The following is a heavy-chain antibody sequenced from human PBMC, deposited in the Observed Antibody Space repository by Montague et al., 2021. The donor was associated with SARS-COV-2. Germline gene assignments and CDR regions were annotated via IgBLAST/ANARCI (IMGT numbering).Heavy chain of an antibody. V-gene: IGHV5-10-1*01. Sequence: QSGAKVKKPGESLRISCKVSGYVFISHWITWVRQMPGKGLEWMGRIDPSDSYTNYSPSFQGHVSISVDKSISTAYLQWSSLKASDTAMYYCARRGRPYSGYTTGYFDYWGQGTLVTVSS. D-gene: IGHD5-12*01. CDR3: ARRGRPYSGYTTGYFDY. J-gene: IGHJ4*01. CDR2: IDPSDSYT. CDR1: GYVFISHW.